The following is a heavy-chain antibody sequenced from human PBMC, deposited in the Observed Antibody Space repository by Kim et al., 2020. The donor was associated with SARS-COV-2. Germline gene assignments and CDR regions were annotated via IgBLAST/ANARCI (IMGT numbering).Heavy chain of an antibody. D-gene: IGHD4-17*01. J-gene: IGHJ4*02. Sequence: SLKSRVTISVDTSKSQFSLKLSSVTAADTAVYYCARVEDDYGDYGRLFDYWGQGTLVTVSS. V-gene: IGHV4-59*01. CDR3: ARVEDDYGDYGRLFDY.